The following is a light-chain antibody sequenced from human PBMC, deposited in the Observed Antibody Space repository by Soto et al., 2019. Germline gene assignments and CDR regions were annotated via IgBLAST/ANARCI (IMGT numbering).Light chain of an antibody. CDR3: QQSSTIPLT. V-gene: IGKV1-39*01. CDR1: QGITNY. Sequence: DIQMTQSPPSRSPPWGEEVPITCRAIQGITNYLNWYQQKPGKAPKFLIYSASTLQSGVPSRFSGSGSGTDFTLTISSLQPEDFATYYCQQSSTIPLTFGQGTRLEIK. CDR2: SAS. J-gene: IGKJ5*01.